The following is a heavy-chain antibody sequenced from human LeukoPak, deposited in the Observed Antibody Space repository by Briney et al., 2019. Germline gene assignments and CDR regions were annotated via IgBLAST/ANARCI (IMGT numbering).Heavy chain of an antibody. V-gene: IGHV1-2*06. D-gene: IGHD2-15*01. CDR3: ARDSDFGCSGSSCYSWVY. CDR2: INPNGGGS. CDR1: GYTFTAYY. Sequence: ASVKVSCKASGYTFTAYYVHWVRQAPGQGLEWMGRINPNGGGSNFAQKFQGRVTMTRDTSISTVYMELSSLRSDDTAVYYCARDSDFGCSGSSCYSWVYWGQGTLVTVSS. J-gene: IGHJ4*02.